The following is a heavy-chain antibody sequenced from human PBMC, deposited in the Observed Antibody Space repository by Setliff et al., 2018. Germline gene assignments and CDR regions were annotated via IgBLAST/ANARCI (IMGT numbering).Heavy chain of an antibody. Sequence: SETLSLTCTVSGASIRGGSGGSFYWAWIRQPPGKGLEWIGSVLYSGTTFYNPSLKSPVTISVDTSNNQFSLNLKSVTAADTAVYFCARTGTYRYFDFWGQGTQVTVS. CDR2: VLYSGTT. J-gene: IGHJ4*02. CDR3: ARTGTYRYFDF. V-gene: IGHV4-39*01. CDR1: GASIRGGSGGSFY. D-gene: IGHD1-1*01.